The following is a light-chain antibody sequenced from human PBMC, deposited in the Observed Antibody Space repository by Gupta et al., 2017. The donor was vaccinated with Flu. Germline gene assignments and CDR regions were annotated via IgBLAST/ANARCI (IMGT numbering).Light chain of an antibody. CDR2: GNS. J-gene: IGLJ3*02. Sequence: QSMPTHPPSVSRAPGQRLTISFTGTSSNSGAGNDVHWYQQHPGTAPKLLIYGNSNRASGVPDRFSGSKSGTSASLAITGLQAEDEADYYCQSYDISLSGSVFGGGTKLTV. CDR1: SSNSGAGND. V-gene: IGLV1-40*01. CDR3: QSYDISLSGSV.